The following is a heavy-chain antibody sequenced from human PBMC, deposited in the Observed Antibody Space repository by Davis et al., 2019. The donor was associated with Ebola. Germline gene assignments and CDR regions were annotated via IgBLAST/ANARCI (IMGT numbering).Heavy chain of an antibody. CDR2: INHSGST. CDR3: ARAYDYIWGSYRYAFDI. V-gene: IGHV4-34*01. Sequence: PSETLSLTCAVYGGSFSGYYWSWIRQPPGKGLEWIGEINHSGSTNYNPSLKSRVTISVDTSKNQFSLKLSSVTAADTAVYYCARAYDYIWGSYRYAFDIWGQGTMVTVSS. D-gene: IGHD3-16*02. CDR1: GGSFSGYY. J-gene: IGHJ3*02.